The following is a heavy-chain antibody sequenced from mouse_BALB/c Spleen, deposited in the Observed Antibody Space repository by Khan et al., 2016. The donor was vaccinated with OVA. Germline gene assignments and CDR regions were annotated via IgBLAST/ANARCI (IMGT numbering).Heavy chain of an antibody. Sequence: QVQLKQSGAELAKPGASVKMSCKASGYTFSTYWIHWVKQRPGQGLEWIGYINPRSGYTYYNQRFNDKATLTADKSSSTAYMQLSSLTSEDSADYYCARDRIDYWGQGTTVTVSS. CDR1: GYTFSTYW. J-gene: IGHJ2*01. V-gene: IGHV1-7*01. CDR3: ARDRIDY. CDR2: INPRSGYT.